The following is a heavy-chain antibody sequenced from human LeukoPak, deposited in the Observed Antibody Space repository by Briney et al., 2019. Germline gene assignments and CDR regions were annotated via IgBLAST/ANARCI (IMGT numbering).Heavy chain of an antibody. CDR3: ARVVLRFLEWLSPRFDP. J-gene: IGHJ5*02. D-gene: IGHD3-3*01. CDR1: GGSFSGYY. CDR2: INHSGST. V-gene: IGHV4-34*01. Sequence: SETLSLTCAVYGGSFSGYYWSWIRQPPGKGLEWIGEINHSGSTNYNPSLKSRVTISVDTSKNQFSLKLSSVTAADTAVYYCARVVLRFLEWLSPRFDPLGQGTLVTVSS.